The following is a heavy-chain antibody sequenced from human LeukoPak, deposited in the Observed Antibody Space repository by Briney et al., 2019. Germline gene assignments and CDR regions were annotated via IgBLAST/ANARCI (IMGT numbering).Heavy chain of an antibody. CDR3: AWYGVTHGLDV. D-gene: IGHD3-10*01. Sequence: GGSLRLSCAASGFTLSNYWMSWVRQAPGKGLEWVANIDQDGSDKYYVDSVKGRFTISRDNAKKSLYLQMNSLRAEDTAIYYCAWYGVTHGLDVWGQGNTVTVSS. CDR1: GFTLSNYW. CDR2: IDQDGSDK. V-gene: IGHV3-7*01. J-gene: IGHJ6*02.